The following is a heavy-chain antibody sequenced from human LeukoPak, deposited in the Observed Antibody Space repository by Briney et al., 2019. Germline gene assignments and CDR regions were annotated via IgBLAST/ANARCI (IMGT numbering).Heavy chain of an antibody. D-gene: IGHD3-9*01. Sequence: ASVKVSCKASGYTFTSYAMHWVRQAPGQRLEWMGWINAGNGNTKYSQKFQGRVTITRDTSASTAYMELSSLRSEDTAVYYCARDRYDILAGNPGGFQHWGQGTLVTVSS. CDR2: INAGNGNT. V-gene: IGHV1-3*01. J-gene: IGHJ1*01. CDR3: ARDRYDILAGNPGGFQH. CDR1: GYTFTSYA.